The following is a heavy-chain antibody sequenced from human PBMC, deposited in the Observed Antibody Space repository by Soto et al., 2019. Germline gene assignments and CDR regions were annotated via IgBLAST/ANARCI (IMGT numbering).Heavy chain of an antibody. J-gene: IGHJ4*02. D-gene: IGHD6-6*01. Sequence: EVQMVESGGGLVQPGGSLRLSCVASGFTFSRYWMSWVRQAPGKGLEWLANIQQDGDQKYFMASVKGQLTISRDNAKNSLYLQMSSLTAEDTAVYYCARIGYSSSSFDYWGQGTLVTVSS. CDR1: GFTFSRYW. CDR2: IQQDGDQK. V-gene: IGHV3-7*01. CDR3: ARIGYSSSSFDY.